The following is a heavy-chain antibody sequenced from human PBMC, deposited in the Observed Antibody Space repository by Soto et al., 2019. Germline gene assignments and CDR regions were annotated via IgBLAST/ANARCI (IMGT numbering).Heavy chain of an antibody. CDR1: GGSISSYY. D-gene: IGHD3-22*01. CDR2: IYYSGST. J-gene: IGHJ4*02. Sequence: SETLSLTCTVSGGSISSYYWSWIRQPPGKGLEWIGYIYYSGSTNYNPSLKGRVTISVDTSKNQFSLKLSSVTAADTAVYYCARMGYDSSGYYLNFDYWGQGTLVTVSS. CDR3: ARMGYDSSGYYLNFDY. V-gene: IGHV4-59*01.